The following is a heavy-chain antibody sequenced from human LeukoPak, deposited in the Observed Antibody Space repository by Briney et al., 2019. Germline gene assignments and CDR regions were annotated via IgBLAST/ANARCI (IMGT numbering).Heavy chain of an antibody. CDR1: GFTFSSYA. CDR3: VTEVSGSFPT. D-gene: IGHD1-26*01. V-gene: IGHV3-30*04. CDR2: ISYDGSNK. J-gene: IGHJ4*02. Sequence: GGSLRLSCAASGFTFSSYAMHWVRQAPGKGLEWVAVISYDGSNKYYADSVKGRFTISRDNSKNTLYLQMNSLRAEDTAVYYCVTEVSGSFPTWGQGTLVTVSS.